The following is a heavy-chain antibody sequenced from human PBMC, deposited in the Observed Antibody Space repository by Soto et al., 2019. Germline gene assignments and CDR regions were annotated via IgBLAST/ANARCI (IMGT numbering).Heavy chain of an antibody. J-gene: IGHJ4*02. V-gene: IGHV3-30*18. CDR1: GFTFSSYG. CDR3: AKWSDDYVIGRGYFDY. Sequence: QVQLVESGGGVVQPGRSLRLSCAASGFTFSSYGMHWVRQAPGKGLEWVAVISYDGSNKYYADSVKGRFTISRDNSKNTLYLHMNSLRAEDTAVYYCAKWSDDYVIGRGYFDYWGQGTLVTVSS. D-gene: IGHD3-16*01. CDR2: ISYDGSNK.